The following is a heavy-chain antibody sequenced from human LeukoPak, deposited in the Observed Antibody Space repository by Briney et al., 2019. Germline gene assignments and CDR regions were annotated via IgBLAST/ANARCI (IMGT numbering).Heavy chain of an antibody. D-gene: IGHD6-13*01. CDR3: ARGPHRSSSSWSVNWFDP. CDR2: INHSGST. CDR1: GGSFSGYY. V-gene: IGHV4-34*01. J-gene: IGHJ5*02. Sequence: SETLSLTCAVYGGSFSGYYWSWIRQPPGKGLEWIGEINHSGSTNYNPSLKSRVTISVDTSKNQFSLKLSSVTAADTAVYYCARGPHRSSSSWSVNWFDPWGQGTLVTVSS.